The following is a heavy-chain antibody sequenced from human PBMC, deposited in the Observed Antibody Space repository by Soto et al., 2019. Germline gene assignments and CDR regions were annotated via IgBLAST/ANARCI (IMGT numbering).Heavy chain of an antibody. D-gene: IGHD4-17*01. CDR2: IWYDGSNK. CDR3: ARDHADGDYGVDYFDY. J-gene: IGHJ4*02. Sequence: GGSLRLSCAASGFTFSSYGMHWVRQAPGKGLEWVAVIWYDGSNKYYADSVKGRFTISRDNSKNTLYLQMNSLRAEDTAVYYCARDHADGDYGVDYFDYWGQGTLVTVSS. CDR1: GFTFSSYG. V-gene: IGHV3-33*01.